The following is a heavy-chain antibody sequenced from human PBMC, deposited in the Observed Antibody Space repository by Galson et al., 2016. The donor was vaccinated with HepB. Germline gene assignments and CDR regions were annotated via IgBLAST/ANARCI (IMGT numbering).Heavy chain of an antibody. D-gene: IGHD6-19*01. V-gene: IGHV4-34*01. CDR1: GGSFSGYY. J-gene: IGHJ2*01. Sequence: SETLSLTCAVYGGSFSGYYWSWIRQPPGKGLEWIGEINHSGSSNYNPSLKSRVSISVDTSKNQFSLKLSSVTAADTAVYYCARVRSSGWQHWYFDLWGRGTLVTVSS. CDR2: INHSGSS. CDR3: ARVRSSGWQHWYFDL.